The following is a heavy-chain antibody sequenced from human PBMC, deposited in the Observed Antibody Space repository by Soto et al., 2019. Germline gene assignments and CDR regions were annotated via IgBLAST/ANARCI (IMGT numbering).Heavy chain of an antibody. J-gene: IGHJ6*02. V-gene: IGHV3-49*03. Sequence: EVQLVESGGGLVQPGRSLRLSCAASGFIFGDFAISWFRQAPGKGLEWVGFIRSKAYGATTDYAASVKGRFTISRDDSQGTPYLPLTRWNSADRAVYYCRAHSSPLTTGRGVFIGAFSYNGMDVWGQGTTVTVSS. CDR2: IRSKAYGATT. CDR1: GFIFGDFA. D-gene: IGHD3-10*01. CDR3: RAHSSPLTTGRGVFIGAFSYNGMDV.